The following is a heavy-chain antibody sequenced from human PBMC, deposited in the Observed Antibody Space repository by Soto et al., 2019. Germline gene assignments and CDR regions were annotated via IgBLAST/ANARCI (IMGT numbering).Heavy chain of an antibody. D-gene: IGHD3-3*01. V-gene: IGHV1-2*04. CDR1: GYTFTGYY. Sequence: ASVKVSCKASGYTFTGYYMHWVRQAPGQGLEWMGWINPNSGGTNYAQKFQGWVTMTRDTSISTAYMELSRLRSDDTAVYYCARELTVESYYYGMDVWGQGTTVTVS. J-gene: IGHJ6*02. CDR2: INPNSGGT. CDR3: ARELTVESYYYGMDV.